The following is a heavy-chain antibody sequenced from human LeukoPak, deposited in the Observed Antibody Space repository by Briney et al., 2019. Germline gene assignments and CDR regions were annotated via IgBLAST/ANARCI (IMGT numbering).Heavy chain of an antibody. Sequence: GGSLRLSCAASGFRFNRFSMNWVRQAPGKGLEWLSYVSTDSTTILNADFVKGRFTISRDNSKNTLYLQMSSLRAEDTAVYYCAKAGYYDSSGYPWGGYFQHWGQGTLVTVSS. V-gene: IGHV3-48*01. J-gene: IGHJ1*01. CDR1: GFRFNRFS. CDR2: VSTDSTTI. D-gene: IGHD3-22*01. CDR3: AKAGYYDSSGYPWGGYFQH.